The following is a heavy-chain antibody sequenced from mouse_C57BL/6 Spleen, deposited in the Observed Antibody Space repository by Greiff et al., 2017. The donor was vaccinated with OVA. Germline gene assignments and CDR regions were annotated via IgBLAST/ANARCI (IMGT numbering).Heavy chain of an antibody. CDR1: GYTFTSYW. CDR3: ARGNYDY. V-gene: IGHV1-50*01. Sequence: VQLQQPGAELVKPGASVKLSCKASGYTFTSYWMQWVQQRPGQGLEWIGEIDPSDSYTNYNQKFKGKATLTVDTSSSTAYMQLSSLTSEDSAVYYCARGNYDYWGQGTTLTVSS. CDR2: IDPSDSYT. J-gene: IGHJ2*01.